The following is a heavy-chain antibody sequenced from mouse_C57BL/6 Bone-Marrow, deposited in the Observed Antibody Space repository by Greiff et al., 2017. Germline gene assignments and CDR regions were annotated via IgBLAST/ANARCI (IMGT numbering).Heavy chain of an antibody. CDR2: ISSGGDYI. V-gene: IGHV5-9-1*02. D-gene: IGHD1-1*01. CDR3: TREGGITTVVALYWYFDV. CDR1: GFTFSSYA. J-gene: IGHJ1*03. Sequence: EVMLVESGEGLVKPGGSLKLSCAASGFTFSSYAMSWVRQTPEKRLEWVAYISSGGDYIYYADTVKGRFTISRDNARNTLYLQMSSLKSEDTAMYYCTREGGITTVVALYWYFDVWGTGTTVTVSS.